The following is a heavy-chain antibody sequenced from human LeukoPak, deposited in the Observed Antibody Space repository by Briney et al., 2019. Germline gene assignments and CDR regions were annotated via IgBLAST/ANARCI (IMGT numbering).Heavy chain of an antibody. CDR3: ARGHYDILTDQTAGAFDI. D-gene: IGHD3-9*01. J-gene: IGHJ3*02. V-gene: IGHV4-39*07. CDR1: GGSISTSSYY. CDR2: IFYSGST. Sequence: SETLSLTCTVSGGSISTSSYYWGWVRQPPGKGLEWIGNIFYSGSTYYSPSLKSRVTISLDTSRNQFSLKLNSVTAADTAVYYCARGHYDILTDQTAGAFDIWGQGTMVTVSS.